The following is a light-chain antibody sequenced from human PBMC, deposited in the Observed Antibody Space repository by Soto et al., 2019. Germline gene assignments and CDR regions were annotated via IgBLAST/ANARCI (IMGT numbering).Light chain of an antibody. Sequence: QMTQSPSSLSASVGDRVIITCRADHSINNYLNWYQQKPGQVPKLLIYAASTLQSGVPSRFSGSGSGRVFTLTINSLQPEDFATYYFQQSYSTLGTFGRGTRVEI. CDR2: AAS. CDR1: HSINNY. CDR3: QQSYSTLGT. V-gene: IGKV1-39*01. J-gene: IGKJ1*01.